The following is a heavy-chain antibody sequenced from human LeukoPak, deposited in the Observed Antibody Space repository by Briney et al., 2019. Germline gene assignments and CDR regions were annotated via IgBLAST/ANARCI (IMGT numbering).Heavy chain of an antibody. D-gene: IGHD6-13*01. CDR1: GFTFSSYA. CDR3: AKDRAAAVVFDY. V-gene: IGHV3-23*01. CDR2: ISGSGGST. Sequence: GGSLRLSCAASGFTFSSYAMSWVRQAPGRGLEGVSAISGSGGSTYYADSVKGRFTISRDNSKNTLYLQMNSLRAEDTAVYYCAKDRAAAVVFDYWGQGTLVTVSS. J-gene: IGHJ4*02.